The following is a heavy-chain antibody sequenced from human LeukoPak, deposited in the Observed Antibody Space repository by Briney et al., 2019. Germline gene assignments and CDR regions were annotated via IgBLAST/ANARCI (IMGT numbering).Heavy chain of an antibody. V-gene: IGHV4-59*08. J-gene: IGHJ5*02. CDR2: IYYSGST. CDR3: ARRGDYSNYYWFDP. Sequence: PSETLSLTCTVSGGSISSYYWSWIRQPPGKGLEWIGYIYYSGSTNYNPSLKSRVTISVDTSKNQFSLKLSSVTAADMAVYYCARRGDYSNYYWFDPWGQGTLVTVSS. CDR1: GGSISSYY. D-gene: IGHD4-11*01.